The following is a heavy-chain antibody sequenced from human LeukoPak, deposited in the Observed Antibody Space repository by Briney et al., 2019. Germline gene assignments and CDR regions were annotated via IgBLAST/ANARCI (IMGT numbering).Heavy chain of an antibody. D-gene: IGHD4-11*01. CDR1: GGTFSSYA. Sequence: SVKVSCKASGGTFSSYAISWVRQAPGQGLEWMGGIIPIFGTANYAQKFQGRVTITADEPTSTAYMELSSLRSEDTAVYYCARGDRPLYSNYDYYYYGMDVWGQGTTVTVSS. CDR3: ARGDRPLYSNYDYYYYGMDV. J-gene: IGHJ6*02. CDR2: IIPIFGTA. V-gene: IGHV1-69*13.